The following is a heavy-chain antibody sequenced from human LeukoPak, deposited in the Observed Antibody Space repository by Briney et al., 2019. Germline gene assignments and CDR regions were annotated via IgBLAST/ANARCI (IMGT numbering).Heavy chain of an antibody. CDR2: ISSDGSTT. Sequence: PGGSLRLSCAASGFSFSSYWMHWVRQAPGKGLVWVSRISSDGSTTTYADSVKGRFTISRDNSKNTLYLQMNILRAEDTALYFCAEEVGATYPTFDYWGQGTLVTVSS. CDR3: AEEVGATYPTFDY. V-gene: IGHV3-74*01. D-gene: IGHD1-26*01. J-gene: IGHJ4*02. CDR1: GFSFSSYW.